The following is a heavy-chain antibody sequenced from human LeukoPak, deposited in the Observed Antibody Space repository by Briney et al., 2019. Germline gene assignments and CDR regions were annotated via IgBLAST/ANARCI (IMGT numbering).Heavy chain of an antibody. Sequence: GESLKISCKGSGYSFTSYWIGWVRQMPGKGLEWMGIIYPGDSDTRYSPSFQGQVTISADKSISTAYLQWSSLKASDTAMYYCARQLVVVTAIGAFDIWGQGTMVTVSS. CDR2: IYPGDSDT. V-gene: IGHV5-51*01. D-gene: IGHD2-21*02. CDR1: GYSFTSYW. CDR3: ARQLVVVTAIGAFDI. J-gene: IGHJ3*02.